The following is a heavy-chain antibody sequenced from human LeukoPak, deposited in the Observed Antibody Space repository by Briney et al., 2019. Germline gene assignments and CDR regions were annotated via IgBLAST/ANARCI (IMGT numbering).Heavy chain of an antibody. V-gene: IGHV1-24*01. J-gene: IGHJ4*02. CDR3: ARDSVAVTANGVYDY. Sequence: ASVKVSCKVSGYTLTELSMHWVRQAPGKGLEWMGGFDPEDGETIYAQKFQGRVTMTTDTSTSTAYMELRSLRSDDTAVYYCARDSVAVTANGVYDYWGQGTLVTVSS. CDR1: GYTLTELS. CDR2: FDPEDGET. D-gene: IGHD2-21*02.